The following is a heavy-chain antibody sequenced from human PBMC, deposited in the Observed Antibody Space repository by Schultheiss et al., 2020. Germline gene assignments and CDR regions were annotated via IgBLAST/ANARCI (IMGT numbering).Heavy chain of an antibody. V-gene: IGHV3-30*03. CDR1: GFTFSSYG. Sequence: GGSLRLSCAASGFTFSSYGMHWVRQAPGKGLEWVAVISYDGSNKYYADSVKGRFTISRDNSKNTLYLQMNSLRAEDTAVYYCARDITLWFGEFLYYYYGMDVWGQGTTVTVSS. CDR2: ISYDGSNK. CDR3: ARDITLWFGEFLYYYYGMDV. D-gene: IGHD3-10*01. J-gene: IGHJ6*02.